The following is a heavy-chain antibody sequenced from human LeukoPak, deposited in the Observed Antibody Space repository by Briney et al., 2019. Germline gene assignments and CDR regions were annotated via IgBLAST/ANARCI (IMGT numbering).Heavy chain of an antibody. V-gene: IGHV3-30*18. Sequence: GGSLRLSCAASGFTVSSNYMSWVRQAPGKGLEWVAVISYDGSNKYYADSVKGRFTISRDNSKNTLYLQMNSLRAEDTAVYYCAKDLQLWSFDYWGQGTLVTVSS. CDR2: ISYDGSNK. CDR1: GFTVSSNY. J-gene: IGHJ4*02. CDR3: AKDLQLWSFDY. D-gene: IGHD5-18*01.